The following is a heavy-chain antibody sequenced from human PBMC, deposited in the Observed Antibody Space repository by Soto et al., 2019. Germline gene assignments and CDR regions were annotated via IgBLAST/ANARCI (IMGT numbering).Heavy chain of an antibody. CDR2: IKQDGSEN. V-gene: IGHV3-7*05. D-gene: IGHD1-26*01. Sequence: EVQLVESGGGLVQPGGSLRLSCGASGFTFSGFWMSWVRRAPGKGREWVGNIKQDGSENFYAGSARGRFSISRDNVRNPLYLKMNSLRAEDTALYFGARDRGNGYYGPETWGRDVWGQGTTVTVSS. CDR1: GFTFSGFW. CDR3: ARDRGNGYYGPETWGRDV. J-gene: IGHJ6*02.